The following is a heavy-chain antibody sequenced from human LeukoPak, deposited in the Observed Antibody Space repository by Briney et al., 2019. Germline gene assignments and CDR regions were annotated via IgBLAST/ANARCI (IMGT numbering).Heavy chain of an antibody. D-gene: IGHD5-24*01. V-gene: IGHV4-59*01. J-gene: IGHJ4*02. CDR1: GGSISSYY. CDR2: IYYSGST. CDR3: ARVLTTKGGDGYNYRIIDY. Sequence: PSETLSLTCTVSGGSISSYYWSWIRQPPGKGLEWIGYIYYSGSTNYNPSLKSRVTISVDTSKNQFSLKLSSVTAADTAVYYCARVLTTKGGDGYNYRIIDYWGQGTLVTVSS.